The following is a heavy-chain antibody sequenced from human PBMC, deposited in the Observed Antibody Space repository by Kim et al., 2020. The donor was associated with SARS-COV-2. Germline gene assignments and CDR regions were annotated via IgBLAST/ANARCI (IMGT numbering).Heavy chain of an antibody. J-gene: IGHJ4*02. CDR1: GFTFSSYG. Sequence: GGSLRLSCAASGFTFSSYGMHWVRQAPGKGLEWVAVISYDGSNKYYADSVKGRFTISRDNSKNTLYLQMNSLRAEDTAVYYCAGGSPSNYWGQGTLVTVSS. CDR2: ISYDGSNK. CDR3: AGGSPSNY. V-gene: IGHV3-30*03. D-gene: IGHD3-10*01.